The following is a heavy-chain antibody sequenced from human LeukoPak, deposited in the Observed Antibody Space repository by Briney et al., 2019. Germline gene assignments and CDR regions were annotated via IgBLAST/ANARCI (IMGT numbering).Heavy chain of an antibody. CDR1: GYTFTGYY. V-gene: IGHV1-2*06. J-gene: IGHJ4*02. Sequence: ASVKVSCKASGYTFTGYYMHWVRQAPGQGLEWMGRINPNSGGTNYAQKFQGRVTMTRDTSISTAYMELSRLRSDDTAVYYCVQYCSSTSCYEEFDYWGQGTLVTVSS. CDR3: VQYCSSTSCYEEFDY. D-gene: IGHD2-2*01. CDR2: INPNSGGT.